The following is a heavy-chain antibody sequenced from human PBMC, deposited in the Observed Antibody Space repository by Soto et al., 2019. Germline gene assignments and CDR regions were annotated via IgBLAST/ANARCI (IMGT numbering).Heavy chain of an antibody. CDR1: GLTFSEHY. V-gene: IGHV3-72*01. CDR3: SKSDYYDTTGYL. D-gene: IGHD3-22*01. J-gene: IGHJ4*02. CDR2: SRNKHNSYTT. Sequence: EVQLVESGGGMVQPGGSLRLSCVVSGLTFSEHYMDWFRQAPGRGLEWVGRSRNKHNSYTTEYAPSVKGRFTISRDDSKNALYLQMNSLKTEDTAVYYCSKSDYYDTTGYLWGQGTLVTVSS.